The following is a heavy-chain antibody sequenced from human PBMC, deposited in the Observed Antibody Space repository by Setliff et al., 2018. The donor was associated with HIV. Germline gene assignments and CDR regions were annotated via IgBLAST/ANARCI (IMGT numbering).Heavy chain of an antibody. CDR3: ARVDGYNNYDSGGLDY. J-gene: IGHJ4*02. V-gene: IGHV1-24*01. CDR1: GYTLTKLS. D-gene: IGHD3-16*01. CDR2: FDPEEGET. Sequence: ASVKVSCKVSGYTLTKLSMHWVRQAPGKGLEWMGGFDPEEGETIYAQKFQGRVTMTEDTSTNTAYMELRSLRSDDTAVYHCARVDGYNNYDSGGLDYWGQGTLVTVSS.